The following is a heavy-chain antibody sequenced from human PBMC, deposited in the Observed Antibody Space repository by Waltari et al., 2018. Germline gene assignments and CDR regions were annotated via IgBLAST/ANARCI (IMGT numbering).Heavy chain of an antibody. Sequence: QVQLVQSGAEVKKPGSSVKVSCKASGGTFSSYAISWLRQAPGQGLVWVGGIIPIFGTANHAQKFQGRVTITADESTSTAYMELSSLRSEDTAVYYCASVGGSYSYYYYGMDVWGQGTTVTVSS. V-gene: IGHV1-69*01. CDR2: IIPIFGTA. CDR1: GGTFSSYA. J-gene: IGHJ6*02. CDR3: ASVGGSYSYYYYGMDV. D-gene: IGHD1-26*01.